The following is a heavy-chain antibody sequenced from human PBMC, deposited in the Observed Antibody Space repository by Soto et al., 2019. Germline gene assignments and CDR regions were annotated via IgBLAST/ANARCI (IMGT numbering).Heavy chain of an antibody. CDR3: AKGDNLGPKTGYAFDP. V-gene: IGHV6-1*01. Sequence: SQTLSLTCAISGDSVSSNTASWNWIRQSPSRGLEWLGRTYFRSQWYNDYAVSVKSRIIINPDTSNNQFSLQLNSVTPEDTAVYFCAKGDNLGPKTGYAFDPWGQGIMVTVSS. CDR1: GDSVSSNTAS. CDR2: TYFRSQWYN. J-gene: IGHJ5*02. D-gene: IGHD5-12*01.